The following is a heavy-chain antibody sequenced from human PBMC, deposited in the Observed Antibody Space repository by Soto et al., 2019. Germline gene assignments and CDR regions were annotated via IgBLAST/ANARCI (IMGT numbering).Heavy chain of an antibody. CDR2: ISAYNGNT. D-gene: IGHD3-9*01. V-gene: IGHV1-18*01. CDR3: ARDLTIFWPSGAFDI. Sequence: ASVKVSCKASGYTFTSYGISWVRQAPGQGLEWMGWISAYNGNTNYAQKLQGRVTMTTDTSTSTAYMELRSLRSDDTAVYYCARDLTIFWPSGAFDIWGQGTMVTVSS. CDR1: GYTFTSYG. J-gene: IGHJ3*02.